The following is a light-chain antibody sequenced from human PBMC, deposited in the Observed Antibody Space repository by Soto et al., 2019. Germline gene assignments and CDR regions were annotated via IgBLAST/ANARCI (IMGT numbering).Light chain of an antibody. V-gene: IGKV3-15*01. CDR1: QSVRSN. CDR3: QQYNNWPPWT. J-gene: IGKJ1*01. Sequence: EVVMTQSPATLSVSPGGRVTLSCRASQSVRSNLAWYHKKPGQSPRLVTYGASTRATGIPARFSGSGSGTELTLTISSLQSEDFAVYYCQQYNNWPPWTFGQGTKVDIK. CDR2: GAS.